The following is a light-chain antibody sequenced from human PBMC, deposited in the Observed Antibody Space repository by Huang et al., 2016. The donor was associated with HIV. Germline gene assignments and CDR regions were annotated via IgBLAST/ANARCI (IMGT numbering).Light chain of an antibody. CDR3: QQRSNWPLT. J-gene: IGKJ4*01. Sequence: EIVFTQSPATLSLSPGERATRSCRASQSVSSYLAWYQQKPGQAPRLLIYDASNRATGIPARVSGSGPGTDCTLIISGLEPEDFAVYYCQQRSNWPLTFGGGTKVEIK. V-gene: IGKV3D-11*02. CDR1: QSVSSY. CDR2: DAS.